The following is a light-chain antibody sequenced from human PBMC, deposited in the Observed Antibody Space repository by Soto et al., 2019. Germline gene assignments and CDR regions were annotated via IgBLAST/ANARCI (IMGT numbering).Light chain of an antibody. Sequence: QSVLTQPASVSGSPGQSITISCTGTSSDVGGYIYVSWYQLHPGKAPKLMIYEVSNRPSGVSNRFSGSKSGNTASLTISGLQAEDESDYYCSSYTSTSTWVFGGGTQLTVL. CDR1: SSDVGGYIY. V-gene: IGLV2-14*01. J-gene: IGLJ3*02. CDR2: EVS. CDR3: SSYTSTSTWV.